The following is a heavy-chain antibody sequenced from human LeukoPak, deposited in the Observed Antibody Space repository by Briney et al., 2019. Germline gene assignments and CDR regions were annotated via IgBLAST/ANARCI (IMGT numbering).Heavy chain of an antibody. CDR1: GGSFSGYY. D-gene: IGHD3-22*01. CDR3: ARAPPLGAYYYDSSGYYYFDY. CDR2: INHSGST. J-gene: IGHJ4*02. Sequence: SETLSLTCAVYGGSFSGYYWSWIRQPPGKGLEWIGEINHSGSTNYNPSLKSRVTISVDTSKNQFSLKLSSVTAADTAVYYCARAPPLGAYYYDSSGYYYFDYRGQGTLVTVSS. V-gene: IGHV4-34*01.